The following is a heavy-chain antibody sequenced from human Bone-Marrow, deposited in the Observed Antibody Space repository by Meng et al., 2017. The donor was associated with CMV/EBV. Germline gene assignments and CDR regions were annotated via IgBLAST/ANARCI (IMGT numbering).Heavy chain of an antibody. CDR2: ISAYNGNT. D-gene: IGHD3-22*01. CDR1: GYTFTSYG. V-gene: IGHV1-18*01. CDR3: ARDRFYERTNYYDNSGYYYVDALDI. J-gene: IGHJ3*02. Sequence: ASVKVSCKASGYTFTSYGISWVRQAPGQGLEWMGWISAYNGNTNYPQKLQGRVTMTIDTSTRTAYMELRSLRSDDTAVYYCARDRFYERTNYYDNSGYYYVDALDIWGQGTMVTVSS.